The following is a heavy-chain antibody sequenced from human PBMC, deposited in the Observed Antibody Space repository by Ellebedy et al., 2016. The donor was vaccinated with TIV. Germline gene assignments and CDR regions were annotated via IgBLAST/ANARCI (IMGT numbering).Heavy chain of an antibody. CDR3: ARETTVVTPGGPTPFDY. CDR2: INPSGGST. V-gene: IGHV1-46*03. D-gene: IGHD4-23*01. Sequence: ASVKVSXXASGYTFTGYYMHWVRQAPGQGLEWMGIINPSGGSTSYAQKFQGRVTMTRDTSTSTVYMELSSLRSEDTAVYYCARETTVVTPGGPTPFDYWGQGTLVTVSS. J-gene: IGHJ4*02. CDR1: GYTFTGYY.